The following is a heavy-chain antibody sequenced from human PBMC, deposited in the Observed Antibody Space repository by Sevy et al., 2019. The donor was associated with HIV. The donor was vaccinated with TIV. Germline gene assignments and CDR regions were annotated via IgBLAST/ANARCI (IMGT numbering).Heavy chain of an antibody. CDR3: ARDWYSSSSGLLL. CDR2: ISSSSSTI. J-gene: IGHJ4*02. CDR1: GFTFSSYS. D-gene: IGHD6-6*01. V-gene: IGHV3-48*01. Sequence: GSLRLSCAASGFTFSSYSMNWVRQAPGKGLEWVSYISSSSSTIYYADSVKGRFTISRDNAKNSLYLQMNSLRVEDTAVYYCARDWYSSSSGLLLWGQGTLVTVSS.